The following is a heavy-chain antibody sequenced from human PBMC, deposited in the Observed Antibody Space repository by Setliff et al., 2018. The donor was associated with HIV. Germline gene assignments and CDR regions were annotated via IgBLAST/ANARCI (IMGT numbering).Heavy chain of an antibody. CDR1: GFTFSSYW. D-gene: IGHD1-20*01. J-gene: IGHJ4*02. Sequence: GGSLRLSCAASGFTFSSYWMHWVRQAPGKGLVWVSRINSDGSITSYADSVKGRFTISRDNAKNSLYLQMNSLRAEDTALYYCARDYSRYTWNYFDYWGQGTLVTVSS. CDR2: INSDGSIT. V-gene: IGHV3-74*01. CDR3: ARDYSRYTWNYFDY.